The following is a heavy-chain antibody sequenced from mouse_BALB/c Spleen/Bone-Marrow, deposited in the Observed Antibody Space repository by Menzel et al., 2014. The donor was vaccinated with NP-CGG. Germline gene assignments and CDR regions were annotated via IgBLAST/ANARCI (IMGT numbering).Heavy chain of an antibody. D-gene: IGHD2-3*01. CDR1: GFNIKDTY. CDR3: ARRDDGYYTY. CDR2: IDPANGNT. J-gene: IGHJ3*01. Sequence: EVQLVESGAELVKPGASVKLSCTASGFNIKDTYMHWVKQRPEQGLEWIGRIDPANGNTKYDPKFQGKATITADTSSNTAYLQLSSLTSEDTAAYYCARRDDGYYTYWGQGTLVTVSA. V-gene: IGHV14-3*02.